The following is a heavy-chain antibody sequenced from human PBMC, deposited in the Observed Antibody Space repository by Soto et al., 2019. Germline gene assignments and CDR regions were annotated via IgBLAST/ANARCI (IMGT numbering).Heavy chain of an antibody. CDR3: ARGVSDYSSGRPNYYYYGMDV. D-gene: IGHD6-19*01. CDR2: INYSGST. V-gene: IGHV4-59*01. Sequence: SETLSLTCTVSGSSISSYYWSWIRQPPGKGLEWFGYINYSGSTNYNLFLKSGVTISVDTSKNQFSLKLSCVTAADTAVYYWARGVSDYSSGRPNYYYYGMDVWGQGTTVNV. CDR1: GSSISSYY. J-gene: IGHJ6*02.